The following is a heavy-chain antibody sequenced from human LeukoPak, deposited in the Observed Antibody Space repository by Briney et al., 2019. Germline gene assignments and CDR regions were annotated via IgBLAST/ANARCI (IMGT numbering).Heavy chain of an antibody. J-gene: IGHJ4*02. CDR1: GFTFNSFA. CDR2: TRGSGGGT. CDR3: ARGDPQDY. V-gene: IGHV3-23*01. Sequence: PGGSLRLSCAASGFTFNSFAMSWVRQAPGKGLEWVSATRGSGGGTYYADSVKGRFTISSDNSKNTLYLQMNSLRAEDTAVYYCARGDPQDYWGQGTLVIVSS.